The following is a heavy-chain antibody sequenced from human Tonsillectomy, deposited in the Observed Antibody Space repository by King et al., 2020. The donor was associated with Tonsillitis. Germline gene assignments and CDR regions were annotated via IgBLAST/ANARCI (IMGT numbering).Heavy chain of an antibody. CDR1: GFTFSNAW. D-gene: IGHD1-26*01. CDR3: TTGGLY. J-gene: IGHJ4*01. V-gene: IGHV3-15*01. CDR2: IKRKTDGGTT. Sequence: VQLVESGGGLLKPGGTLRLSCAASGFTFSNAWMSWVRQAPGRGLEWIGLIKRKTDGGTTDYAAPVKGRFTISRDDSKNTLFLQMNSLKTEDTAMYYCTTGGLYWGQGTLVTVSS.